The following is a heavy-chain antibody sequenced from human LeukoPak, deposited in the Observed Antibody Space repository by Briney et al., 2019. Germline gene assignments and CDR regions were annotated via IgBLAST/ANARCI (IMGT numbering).Heavy chain of an antibody. Sequence: GGSLRLSCAASGFTFDDYGMSWVRQAPGKGLEWVSGINWNGGSTGYADSVKGRFTISRDNSKNTLYLQMNSLRAEDTAVYYCAKEGSSYYGSGSYSTFDYWGQGTLVTVSS. CDR1: GFTFDDYG. CDR3: AKEGSSYYGSGSYSTFDY. D-gene: IGHD3-10*01. J-gene: IGHJ4*02. CDR2: INWNGGST. V-gene: IGHV3-20*04.